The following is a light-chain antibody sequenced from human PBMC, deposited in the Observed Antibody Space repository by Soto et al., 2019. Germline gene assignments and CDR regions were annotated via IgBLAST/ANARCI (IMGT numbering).Light chain of an antibody. CDR1: QTISSW. Sequence: DIQMTQSPSTLSGSVGDRVTITCRASQTISSWLAWYQQKPGKAPKLLIYKASTLKSGVPSRFSGSGSGTEFTLTISSLEPEDFATYYCQQANNWPPITFGQGTRLEIK. CDR2: KAS. J-gene: IGKJ5*01. V-gene: IGKV1-5*03. CDR3: QQANNWPPIT.